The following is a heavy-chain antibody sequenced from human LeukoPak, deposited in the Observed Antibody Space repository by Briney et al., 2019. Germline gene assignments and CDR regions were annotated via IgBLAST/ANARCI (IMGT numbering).Heavy chain of an antibody. D-gene: IGHD3-10*01. CDR3: ARLGVRTAAFDI. Sequence: SETLSLTCTVSGGSISSSSYYWGWIRQPPGKGLEWIGSIYYSRSTYYNPSLKSRVTVSVDTSKNQFSLKLSSVTAADTAVYYCARLGVRTAAFDIWGQGTMVTVSS. CDR2: IYYSRST. J-gene: IGHJ3*02. CDR1: GGSISSSSYY. V-gene: IGHV4-39*01.